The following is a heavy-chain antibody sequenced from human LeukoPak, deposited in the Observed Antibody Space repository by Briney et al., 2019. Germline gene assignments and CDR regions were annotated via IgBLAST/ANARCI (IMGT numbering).Heavy chain of an antibody. CDR3: ARGSQTPDAGY. V-gene: IGHV4-61*01. CDR2: VSYSGST. Sequence: SETLSLTCAVSDDSISGTIYYGSWLRQPPGRGLEWVGYVSYSGSTNYNPSLKSRVTISLDASKNQFSLKLTSVTAADTAVYYCARGSQTPDAGYWGPGTLVAVS. CDR1: DDSISGTIYY. J-gene: IGHJ4*02. D-gene: IGHD3-10*01.